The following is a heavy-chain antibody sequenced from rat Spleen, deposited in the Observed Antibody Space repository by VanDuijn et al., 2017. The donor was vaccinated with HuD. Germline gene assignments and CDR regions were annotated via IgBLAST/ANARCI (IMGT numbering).Heavy chain of an antibody. V-gene: IGHV2-27*01. CDR1: GFSLTSYN. J-gene: IGHJ2*01. CDR2: IQNGGST. CDR3: ATQHYYDGYYRDY. D-gene: IGHD1-12*03. Sequence: QVQLKESGPGLVQPSQTLSLTCTVSGFSLTSYNVHWVRQPPGKGLEWMGRIQNGGSTDYNSALKSRLSISRDTSKSQVFLKMNNLQTEDTAMYFCATQHYYDGYYRDYWGQGVMVTVSS.